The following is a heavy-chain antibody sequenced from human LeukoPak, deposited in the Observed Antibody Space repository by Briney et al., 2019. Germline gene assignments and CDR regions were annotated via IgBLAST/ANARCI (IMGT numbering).Heavy chain of an antibody. CDR2: IYHSGST. J-gene: IGHJ6*03. CDR1: GYSISSGYY. D-gene: IGHD3-16*01. Sequence: PSETLSLTCTVSGYSISSGYYWGWIRQPPGKGLEWIGSIYHSGSTYYNPPLKSRVTISVDTSKNQFSLKLSSVTAADTAVYYCARDLPSWAYYYYYYMDVWGKGTTVTVSS. CDR3: ARDLPSWAYYYYYYMDV. V-gene: IGHV4-38-2*02.